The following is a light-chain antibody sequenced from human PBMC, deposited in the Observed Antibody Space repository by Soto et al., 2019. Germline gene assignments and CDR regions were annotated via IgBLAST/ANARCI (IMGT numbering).Light chain of an antibody. Sequence: QSVLTQPASVSGSPGQSITISCTGTSSDIGHYDYVSWYQQHPCKAPKLMIYHVTYRPSGVSNRYSCSKSGNSASLTISGLQADDEADYYCCSLTTSHTYVFGSGTKVTVL. J-gene: IGLJ1*01. CDR1: SSDIGHYDY. CDR2: HVT. V-gene: IGLV2-14*03. CDR3: CSLTTSHTYV.